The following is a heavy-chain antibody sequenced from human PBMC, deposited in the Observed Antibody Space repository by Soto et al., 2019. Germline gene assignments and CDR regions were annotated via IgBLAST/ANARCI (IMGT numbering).Heavy chain of an antibody. Sequence: ASVKVSCKTSGCTFTSYYMRCVRHTPGQGLEWMGIINRSGGSTSYAQKFQGRVTMTRDTSTSTVYMELSSLRSEDTAVYHCARFYCSSTSRSRDYYYMDVWGKGTTVTVSS. CDR1: GCTFTSYY. J-gene: IGHJ6*03. CDR3: ARFYCSSTSRSRDYYYMDV. CDR2: INRSGGST. D-gene: IGHD2-2*01. V-gene: IGHV1-46*03.